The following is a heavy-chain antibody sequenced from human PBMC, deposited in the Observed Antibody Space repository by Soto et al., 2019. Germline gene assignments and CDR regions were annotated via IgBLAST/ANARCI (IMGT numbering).Heavy chain of an antibody. J-gene: IGHJ3*02. CDR2: IYYSGST. Sequence: SETLSLTCTVSGGSISSGDYYWSWIRQPPGKGLEWIGYIYYSGSTYYNPSLKSRVTISVDTSKNQFSLKLSSVTAADTAVYYCAREVILQRWLQLCAFDIWGHGTMVTVSS. D-gene: IGHD5-12*01. CDR1: GGSISSGDYY. CDR3: AREVILQRWLQLCAFDI. V-gene: IGHV4-30-4*01.